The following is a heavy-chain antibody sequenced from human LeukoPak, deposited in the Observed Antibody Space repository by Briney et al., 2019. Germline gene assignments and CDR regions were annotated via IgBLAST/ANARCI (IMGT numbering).Heavy chain of an antibody. J-gene: IGHJ4*02. D-gene: IGHD1-26*01. Sequence: GASVKVSCKVSGHTLISLSMHWVRLVPGKGLEWMGGFDPEDGEIVYSQKFQGRVTMTEDTQTDTAYMELSSLRSEDTAIYYCTTSRGDSGAYYGFDYWGRGTLVTVST. V-gene: IGHV1-24*01. CDR2: FDPEDGEI. CDR1: GHTLISLS. CDR3: TTSRGDSGAYYGFDY.